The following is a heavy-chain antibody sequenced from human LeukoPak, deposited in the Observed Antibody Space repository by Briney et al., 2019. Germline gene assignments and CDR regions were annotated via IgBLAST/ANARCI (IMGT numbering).Heavy chain of an antibody. CDR1: GDSVSSNSVT. J-gene: IGHJ1*01. CDR2: TYYRSTWYN. V-gene: IGHV6-1*01. Sequence: SQTLSLTCAISGDSVSSNSVTWNWIRQSPSRGLEWLGRTYYRSTWYNDYAVSVKSRITINPDTSKNQFSLQLNSVTPEDTAVYYCARGLVGPTTHMYFQHWGQGTLVTVSS. D-gene: IGHD1-26*01. CDR3: ARGLVGPTTHMYFQH.